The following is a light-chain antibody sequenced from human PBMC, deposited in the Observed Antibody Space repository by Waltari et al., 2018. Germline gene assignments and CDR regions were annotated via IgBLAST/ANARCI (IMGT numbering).Light chain of an antibody. Sequence: QSALTQPASVSGSPGQSITISCTGTSSDVGSYNLVSWYQQHPGKAPKLMICEGSKRPSGVSSRFSGSKSGNPASLTISGLQAEDEADYYCCSYAGSRTFVVFGGGTKLTVL. CDR1: SSDVGSYNL. CDR2: EGS. J-gene: IGLJ3*02. CDR3: CSYAGSRTFVV. V-gene: IGLV2-23*03.